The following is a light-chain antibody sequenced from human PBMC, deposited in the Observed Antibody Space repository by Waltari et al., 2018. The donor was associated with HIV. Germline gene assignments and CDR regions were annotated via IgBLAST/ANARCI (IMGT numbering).Light chain of an antibody. Sequence: QSALTQPPSASGSPGQSVTISCTGTRSDIGTYNYVSWYQQHPGKAPQLIIYEVNKRPSGVSDRFSGSKSGNSASLTVSGLQAEDEADYFCSSCAGRDTVIFGGGTKLTVL. CDR1: RSDIGTYNY. V-gene: IGLV2-8*01. CDR2: EVN. J-gene: IGLJ2*01. CDR3: SSCAGRDTVI.